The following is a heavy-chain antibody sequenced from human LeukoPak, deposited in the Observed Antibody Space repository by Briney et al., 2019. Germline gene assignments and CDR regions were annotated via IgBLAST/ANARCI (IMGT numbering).Heavy chain of an antibody. CDR3: ARRQFGGSYPSYFDS. CDR1: GGSISSSSYY. J-gene: IGHJ4*02. V-gene: IGHV4-39*01. Sequence: PSETLSLTCTVSGGSISSSSYYWGWIRQPPGKGLEWIGSVHYSGTSYYHPSLKSRVTISVDTSKNQFSLKLSSLTAADTAVYYCARRQFGGSYPSYFDSWGQGTLVTVSS. CDR2: VHYSGTS. D-gene: IGHD1-26*01.